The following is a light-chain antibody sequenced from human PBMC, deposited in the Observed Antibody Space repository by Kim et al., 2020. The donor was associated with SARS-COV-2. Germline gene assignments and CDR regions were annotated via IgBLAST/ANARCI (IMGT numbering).Light chain of an antibody. V-gene: IGKV3-20*01. CDR3: QQYGSSPMT. CDR2: GAS. J-gene: IGKJ1*01. CDR1: QSVSSNY. Sequence: EIVLTQSPGTLSLSPGERATLFCRASQSVSSNYLAWYQQKPGQAPRLLIYGASSRATGIPDRFSGSGSETDFSLTITRLEPEDFALYYCQQYGSSPMTFGQGTKVDIK.